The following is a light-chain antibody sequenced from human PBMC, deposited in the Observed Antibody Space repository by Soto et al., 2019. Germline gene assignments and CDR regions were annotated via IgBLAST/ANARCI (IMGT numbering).Light chain of an antibody. CDR3: QHYNSYSEA. V-gene: IGKV1-33*01. Sequence: DVQVTPSPPSLFAAVGDRVTITCQASQNIRNYLNWYQQKEGKAPKLLIYDTSEVQTGVPSRFSGSRSGTDFTFTISSLQPEDIGTYYCQHYNSYSEAFGQGTKVDIK. CDR2: DTS. CDR1: QNIRNY. J-gene: IGKJ1*01.